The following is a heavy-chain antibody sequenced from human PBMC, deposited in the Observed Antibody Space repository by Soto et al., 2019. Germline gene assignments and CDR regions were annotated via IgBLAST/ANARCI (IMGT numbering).Heavy chain of an antibody. CDR2: IWYDGSNK. CDR3: ARDYSNYQSSFDY. Sequence: PGGSLRLSCAASGFTFSSYGMHWVRQAPGKGLEWVAVIWYDGSNKYYADSVKGRFTISRDNSKNTLYLQMNSLRAEDTAVYYCARDYSNYQSSFDYWGQGTLVTVSS. D-gene: IGHD4-4*01. J-gene: IGHJ4*02. V-gene: IGHV3-33*01. CDR1: GFTFSSYG.